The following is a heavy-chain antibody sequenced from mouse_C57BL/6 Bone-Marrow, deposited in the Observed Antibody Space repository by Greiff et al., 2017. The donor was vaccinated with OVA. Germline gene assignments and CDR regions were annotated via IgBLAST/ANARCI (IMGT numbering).Heavy chain of an antibody. CDR2: INPYNGGT. CDR1: GYTFTDYY. CDR3: ARGDWVLAY. J-gene: IGHJ3*01. D-gene: IGHD4-1*01. V-gene: IGHV1-19*01. Sequence: VQLKESGPVLVKPGASVKMSCKASGYTFTDYYMNWVKQSHGKSLEWIGVINPYNGGTSYNQKFKGKATLTVDKSSSTAYMELNSLTSEDSAVYYCARGDWVLAYWGQGTLVTVSA.